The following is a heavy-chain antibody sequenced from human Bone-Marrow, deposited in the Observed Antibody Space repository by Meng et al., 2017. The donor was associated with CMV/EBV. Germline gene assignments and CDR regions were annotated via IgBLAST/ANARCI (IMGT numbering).Heavy chain of an antibody. CDR1: GYTFTSYG. V-gene: IGHV1-18*01. D-gene: IGHD2-15*01. J-gene: IGHJ6*02. CDR2: ISAYNGNT. Sequence: ASVKVSCKASGYTFTSYGISWVRQAPGQGLEWMGWISAYNGNTNYAQKLQGRVTMTTDTSTSTAYMALRSLRSDDTAVYYCARVPRSPSGDYGMDVWGQGTTVTV. CDR3: ARVPRSPSGDYGMDV.